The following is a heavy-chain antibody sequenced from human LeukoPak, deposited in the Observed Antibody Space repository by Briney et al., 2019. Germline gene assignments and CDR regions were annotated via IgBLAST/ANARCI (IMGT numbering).Heavy chain of an antibody. CDR2: IKSKTDGGTT. CDR3: ARDRAYYDSSGYSGRAFDI. D-gene: IGHD3-22*01. V-gene: IGHV3-15*01. CDR1: GFTFSNAW. Sequence: GGSLRLSCAASGFTFSNAWMSWVRQAPGKGLEWVGRIKSKTDGGTTDYAAPVKGRFTISRDDSKNTLYLQMNSLKTEDTAVYYCARDRAYYDSSGYSGRAFDIWGQGTMVTVSS. J-gene: IGHJ3*02.